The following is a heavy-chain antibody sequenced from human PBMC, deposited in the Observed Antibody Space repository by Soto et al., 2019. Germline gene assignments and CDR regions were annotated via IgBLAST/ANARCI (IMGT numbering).Heavy chain of an antibody. V-gene: IGHV3-30*18. CDR1: GFTFSSYG. CDR3: AKDKKYQLLSGNDY. D-gene: IGHD2-2*01. Sequence: GGSLRLSCAASGFTFSSYGMHWVRQAPGKGLEWVAVISYDGSNKYYADSVKGRFTISRDNSKNTLYLQMNSLRAEDTAVYYCAKDKKYQLLSGNDYWGQGTLVTVSS. J-gene: IGHJ4*02. CDR2: ISYDGSNK.